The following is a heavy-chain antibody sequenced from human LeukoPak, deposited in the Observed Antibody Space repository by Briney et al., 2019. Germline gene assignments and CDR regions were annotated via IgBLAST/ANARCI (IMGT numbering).Heavy chain of an antibody. Sequence: GASVTVSCKASGGTFSSYAISWVRQAPGQGREWMGGIITIFGTANYAQKFQGRVTITADKSTSTAYMELSSLRSEDTAVYYCARGVEAAAGTIYFDYWGQGTLVTVCS. CDR3: ARGVEAAAGTIYFDY. D-gene: IGHD6-13*01. CDR1: GGTFSSYA. J-gene: IGHJ4*02. CDR2: IITIFGTA. V-gene: IGHV1-69*06.